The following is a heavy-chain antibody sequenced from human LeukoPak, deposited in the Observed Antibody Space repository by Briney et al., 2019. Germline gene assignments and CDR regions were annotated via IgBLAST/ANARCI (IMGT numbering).Heavy chain of an antibody. CDR2: IYYSGST. V-gene: IGHV4-59*11. J-gene: IGHJ5*02. Sequence: SETLSLTCTVSGGSISSHYWSWIRQPPGKGLEWIGYIYYSGSTNYNPSLKSRVTISVDTSKNQFSLKLSSVTAADTAVYYCARDYYGSGRNMFDPWVQGTLVTVSS. CDR3: ARDYYGSGRNMFDP. D-gene: IGHD3-10*01. CDR1: GGSISSHY.